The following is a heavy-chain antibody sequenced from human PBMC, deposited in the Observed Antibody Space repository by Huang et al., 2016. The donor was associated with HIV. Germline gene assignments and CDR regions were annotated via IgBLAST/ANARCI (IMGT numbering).Heavy chain of an antibody. D-gene: IGHD6-19*01. J-gene: IGHJ6*02. V-gene: IGHV4-39*01. CDR3: ARHGRVAGHYYNNMDV. CDR1: GGSISSSSYY. CDR2: IYYSGNT. Sequence: LQLQESGPGLVKSSETLSLICTVSGGSISSSSYYWGWIRQPPGKGPEWIGRIYYSGNTYYNPTLKSRVTISVDTSKNQFSLKVNSVTAADTAVYYCARHGRVAGHYYNNMDVWGRGTTVTVSS.